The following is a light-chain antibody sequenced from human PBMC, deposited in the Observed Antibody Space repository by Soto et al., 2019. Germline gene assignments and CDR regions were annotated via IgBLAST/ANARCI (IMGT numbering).Light chain of an antibody. Sequence: QSALTQPASVSGSPGPSITISCTGTSSDVGGYNYVSWYQQHPGKAPKLMIYDVSNRPSGVSNRFSGSKSGKTASLTISGLQAEDEADYYCSSYTSSSPFVFGTGTQLTVL. CDR2: DVS. CDR3: SSYTSSSPFV. J-gene: IGLJ7*01. V-gene: IGLV2-14*01. CDR1: SSDVGGYNY.